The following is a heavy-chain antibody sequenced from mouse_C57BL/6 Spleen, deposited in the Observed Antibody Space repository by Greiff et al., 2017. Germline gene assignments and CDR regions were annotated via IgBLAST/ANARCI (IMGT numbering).Heavy chain of an antibody. Sequence: QVQLQQSGAELARPGASVKMSCKASGYTFTSYTMHWVKQRPGQGLEWIGYINPSSGYTKYNRKFKDKATLTADKSSSTAYMQLSSLTSEDSAVYYCARDFTTVVAHYAMDYWGQGTSVTVSS. V-gene: IGHV1-4*01. CDR2: INPSSGYT. CDR1: GYTFTSYT. J-gene: IGHJ4*01. CDR3: ARDFTTVVAHYAMDY. D-gene: IGHD1-1*01.